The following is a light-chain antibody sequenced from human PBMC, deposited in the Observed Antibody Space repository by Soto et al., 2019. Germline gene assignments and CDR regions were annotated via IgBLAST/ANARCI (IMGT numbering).Light chain of an antibody. J-gene: IGKJ1*01. CDR2: GAS. CDR3: QQYNSCPRT. CDR1: QSVGNY. V-gene: IGKV3-15*01. Sequence: ETVMTQSPATLSVSPWERATLSCGASQSVGNYLAWYQQKPGQAPRLLIFGASTRATAFPARFRGSGSGTEFTLTISSLQSEDFAVYYCQQYNSCPRTFGHGTKVDIK.